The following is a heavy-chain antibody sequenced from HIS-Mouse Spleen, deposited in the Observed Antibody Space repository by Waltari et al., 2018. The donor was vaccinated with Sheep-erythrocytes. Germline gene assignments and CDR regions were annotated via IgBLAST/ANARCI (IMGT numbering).Heavy chain of an antibody. CDR3: ARDRTITMVDAFDI. D-gene: IGHD3-10*01. CDR1: GFTFSSYG. CDR2: IWYVGSNK. J-gene: IGHJ3*02. V-gene: IGHV3-33*01. Sequence: QVQLVESGGGVVQPGRSLRLSCAASGFTFSSYGLHWVRQAPGKGLEWVAVIWYVGSNKYYADSVKGRFTISRDNSKNTLYLQMNSLRAEDTAVYYCARDRTITMVDAFDIWGQGTMVTVSS.